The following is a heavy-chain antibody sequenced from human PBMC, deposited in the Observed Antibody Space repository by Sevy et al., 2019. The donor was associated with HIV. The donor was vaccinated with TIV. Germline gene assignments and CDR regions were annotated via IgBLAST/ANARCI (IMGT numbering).Heavy chain of an antibody. CDR2: IYPGDSDT. J-gene: IGHJ6*02. Sequence: GESLKISCKGSGYSSGYSFSNHWIGWVRQMPGKGLEWVGIIYPGDSDTRYSPSFKGQVTISSNKSISTAYLQWCSLKASDTAVYYYARGARCTIPSYYYYGMDVWGQGTTVTVSS. V-gene: IGHV5-51*01. CDR1: GYSFSNHW. CDR3: ARGARCTIPSYYYYGMDV. D-gene: IGHD1-1*01.